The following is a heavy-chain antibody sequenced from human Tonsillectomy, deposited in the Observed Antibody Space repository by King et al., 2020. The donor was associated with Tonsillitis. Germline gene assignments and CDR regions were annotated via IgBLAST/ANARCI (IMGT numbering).Heavy chain of an antibody. CDR2: IYYSGSS. V-gene: IGHV4-59*01. CDR3: AKITAPYWYFDL. J-gene: IGHJ2*01. CDR1: GGSISSYY. D-gene: IGHD1-14*01. Sequence: QLQESGPGLVKPSETLSLTCTVSGGSISSYYWSWIRQPPGKGLEWVGFIYYSGSSNYNPSLKSRVTISVDTSKNQFSLKLSSVTAAGTAVYYCAKITAPYWYFDLWGRGTLVTVSS.